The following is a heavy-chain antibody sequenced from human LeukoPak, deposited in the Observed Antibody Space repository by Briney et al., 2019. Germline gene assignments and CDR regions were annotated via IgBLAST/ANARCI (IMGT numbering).Heavy chain of an antibody. J-gene: IGHJ4*02. D-gene: IGHD3-10*01. CDR2: ISAYNGNT. CDR1: GYTFTSYG. CDR3: ARVIRGSMIQGKYYFDY. Sequence: GASVKVSCKASGYTFTSYGISWVRQAPGQGLEWMGWISAYNGNTHYAQKLQGRVTMTTDTSTSTVYMELRSLRSDDTAVYYCARVIRGSMIQGKYYFDYWGQGTLVTVSS. V-gene: IGHV1-18*01.